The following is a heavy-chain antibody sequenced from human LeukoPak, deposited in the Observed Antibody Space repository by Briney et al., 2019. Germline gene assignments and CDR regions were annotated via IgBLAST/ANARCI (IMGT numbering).Heavy chain of an antibody. D-gene: IGHD3-22*01. J-gene: IGHJ2*01. CDR1: GGSINSGDFY. CDR2: IYYSGST. CDR3: ARGWYYYDSSGYPPWYFDL. Sequence: SETLSLTCTVSGGSINSGDFYWSWIRQPPGKGLEWIGYIYYSGSTYYNPSLKSRITISEDTSRNQFSLKLSSVTAADTAVYYCARGWYYYDSSGYPPWYFDLWGRGTLVTVSS. V-gene: IGHV4-30-4*01.